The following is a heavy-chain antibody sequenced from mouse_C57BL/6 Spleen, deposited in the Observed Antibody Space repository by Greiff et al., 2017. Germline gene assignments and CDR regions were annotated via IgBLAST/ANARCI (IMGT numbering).Heavy chain of an antibody. J-gene: IGHJ2*01. CDR1: GYTFTDYS. D-gene: IGHD2-14*01. CDR3: ARDSTYDFDY. CDR2: INPYNGGT. Sequence: EVKLQESGPVLVKPGASVKMSCKASGYTFTDYSMNWVKQSHGKRLEWIGVINPYNGGTSYNQKFKCKATLTVDKSSSTAYMELNCLTSEDSAVYYGARDSTYDFDYWGQGTTLTVSS. V-gene: IGHV1-19*01.